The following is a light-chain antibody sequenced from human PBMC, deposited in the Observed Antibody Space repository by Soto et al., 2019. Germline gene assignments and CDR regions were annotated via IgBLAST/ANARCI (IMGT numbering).Light chain of an antibody. CDR2: GAS. CDR3: QHYNNWLGT. CDR1: QSVISS. Sequence: EIVVTQSPALLSVSPGERVTLSCRASQSVISSIAWYQQKLCQAPRLLIYGASTRATGIPARFSGSGSGTEFFLTISSLQSEDFAMYYCQHYNNWLGTFGGGTKVEI. J-gene: IGKJ4*01. V-gene: IGKV3-15*01.